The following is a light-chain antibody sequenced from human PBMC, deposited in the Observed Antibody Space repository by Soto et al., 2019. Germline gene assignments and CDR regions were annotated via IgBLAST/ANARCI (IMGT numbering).Light chain of an antibody. V-gene: IGLV3-21*02. CDR3: QVWDSGSDHLDV. J-gene: IGLJ1*01. CDR2: DDR. CDR1: NIGSKN. Sequence: SYELTQPPSVSVAPGQTARLTCGGTNIGSKNVHWYQQKPGQAPVLVVYDDRDRPSGIPERFSGSNSGNTDSLTISRVEAGDEADYYCQVWDSGSDHLDVFGSGTKVTVL.